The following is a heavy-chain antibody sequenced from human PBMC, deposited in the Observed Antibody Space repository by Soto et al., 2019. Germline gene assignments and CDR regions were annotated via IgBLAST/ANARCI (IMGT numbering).Heavy chain of an antibody. V-gene: IGHV3-74*01. CDR2: INHDGSDT. CDR3: ARVVSSDANSHSRGWFDP. D-gene: IGHD3-22*01. Sequence: EVQLVESGGGLVQPGGSLRLSCAASGFTFSPYWMHWVRQAPGMGLVWVSGINHDGSDTIYADSVRCRFTISRDNAKNTVFLLMNSLTVEDTAVYYCARVVSSDANSHSRGWFDPWGQGTLVTVSS. J-gene: IGHJ5*02. CDR1: GFTFSPYW.